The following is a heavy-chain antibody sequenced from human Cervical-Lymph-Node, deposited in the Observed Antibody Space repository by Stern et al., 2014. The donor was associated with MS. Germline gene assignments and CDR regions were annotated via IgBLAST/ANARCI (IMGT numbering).Heavy chain of an antibody. CDR3: ARGGETNERGDY. CDR1: GFTFFSYS. J-gene: IGHJ4*02. V-gene: IGHV3-21*06. Sequence: EMQLVESGGGQVKPGGSLRLSCAASGFTFFSYSMYWVRQAPGQGLEWVASISRTSSYIFYADSVKGRFTISRDNAQNSLFLQMSSLRDEDTALYYCARGGETNERGDYWGQGTQVTVSA. CDR2: ISRTSSYI. D-gene: IGHD1-1*01.